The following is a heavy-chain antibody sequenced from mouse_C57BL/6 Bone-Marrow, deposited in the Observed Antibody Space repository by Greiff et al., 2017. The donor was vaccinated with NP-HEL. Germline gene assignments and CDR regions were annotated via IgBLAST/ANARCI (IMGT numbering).Heavy chain of an antibody. J-gene: IGHJ2*01. CDR1: GFTFSDAW. CDR3: TRFYYGNYFIFDY. CDR2: IRNKANNHAT. V-gene: IGHV6-6*01. Sequence: EVKVEESGGGLVQPGGSMKLSCAASGFTFSDAWMDWVRQSPEKGLEWVAEIRNKANNHATYYAESVKGRFTISRDDSKSSVYLQMNSLRAEDTGIYYGTRFYYGNYFIFDYWGQGTTLTVSS. D-gene: IGHD2-1*01.